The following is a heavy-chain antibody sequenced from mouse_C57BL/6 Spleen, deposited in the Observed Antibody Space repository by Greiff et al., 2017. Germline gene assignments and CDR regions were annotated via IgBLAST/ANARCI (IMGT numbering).Heavy chain of an antibody. D-gene: IGHD4-1*01. CDR1: GFTFSDYY. CDR3: ARESERGRGYFDV. J-gene: IGHJ1*03. Sequence: EVQVVESEGGLVQPGSSMKLSCTASGFTFSDYYMAWVRQVPEKGLEWVANINYDGSSTYYLDSLKSRFIISRDNAKNIRYLQMSSLKSEDTATYYCARESERGRGYFDVWGTGTTVTVAS. CDR2: INYDGSST. V-gene: IGHV5-16*01.